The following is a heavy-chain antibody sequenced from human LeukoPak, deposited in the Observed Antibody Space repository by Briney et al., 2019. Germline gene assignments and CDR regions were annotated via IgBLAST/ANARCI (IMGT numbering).Heavy chain of an antibody. V-gene: IGHV4-4*02. CDR1: GGSISSSNW. J-gene: IGHJ5*02. D-gene: IGHD1-14*01. CDR3: ARALMALYGNPPEHQNWFDP. CDR2: IYHSGST. Sequence: SETLSLTCAVSGGSISSSNWWSWVRQPPGKGLEWIGEIYHSGSTNYNPSLKSRVTISVDTSKNQFSLKLSSVTAADTAVYYCARALMALYGNPPEHQNWFDPWGQGTMVTVSS.